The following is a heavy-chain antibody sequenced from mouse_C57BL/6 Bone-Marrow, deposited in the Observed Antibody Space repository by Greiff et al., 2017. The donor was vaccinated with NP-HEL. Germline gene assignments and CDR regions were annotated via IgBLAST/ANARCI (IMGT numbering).Heavy chain of an antibody. J-gene: IGHJ4*01. CDR1: GFTFSDAW. Sequence: DVKLVESGGGLVQPGGSMTLSCAASGFTFSDAWMDWVRQSPEKGLEWVAEIRNKANNHATSYAESVQGRFTISRDDSKSSVYLQMNSLRDEDTGIYYCTRGGFGDYYAMDYWGQGTSVTVSS. CDR3: TRGGFGDYYAMDY. D-gene: IGHD3-1*01. CDR2: IRNKANNHAT. V-gene: IGHV6-6*01.